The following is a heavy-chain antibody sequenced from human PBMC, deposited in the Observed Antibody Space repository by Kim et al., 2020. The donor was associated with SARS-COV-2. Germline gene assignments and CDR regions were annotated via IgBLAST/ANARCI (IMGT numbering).Heavy chain of an antibody. J-gene: IGHJ4*02. V-gene: IGHV4-34*01. D-gene: IGHD2-21*02. CDR3: ARGREYVVVTATYYFDY. CDR2: INHSGST. Sequence: SETLSLTCAVYGGSFSGYYWSWIRQPPGKGLEWIGEINHSGSTNYNPSLKSRVTISVDTSKNQFSLKLSSVTAADTAVYYCARGREYVVVTATYYFDYWGQGTLVTVSS. CDR1: GGSFSGYY.